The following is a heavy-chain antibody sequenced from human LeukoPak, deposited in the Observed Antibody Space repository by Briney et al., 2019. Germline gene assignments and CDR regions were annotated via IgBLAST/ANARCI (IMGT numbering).Heavy chain of an antibody. D-gene: IGHD2-2*01. Sequence: SETLSLTCAVYGGSFSGYYWSWIRQPPGKGLEWIGEINHSGSTNYNPSLKSRVTISVDTSKNQFSLKLSSVTAADTAVYYCARGGVVPAAILSVGGYDKTPFDYWGQGTLVTVSS. V-gene: IGHV4-34*01. CDR1: GGSFSGYY. J-gene: IGHJ4*02. CDR3: ARGGVVPAAILSVGGYDKTPFDY. CDR2: INHSGST.